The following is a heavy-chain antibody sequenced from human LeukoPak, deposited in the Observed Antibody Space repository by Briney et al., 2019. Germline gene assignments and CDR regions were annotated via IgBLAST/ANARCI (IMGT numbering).Heavy chain of an antibody. CDR2: IDNDGGSA. CDR1: GITFSYYW. Sequence: GGSLRLSCVASGITFSYYWMHWVRQAPGKGLVWVSRIDNDGGSATYADSVKGRFTISRDNAKNTLYLQMNSLRAEDTAVYYCVREGGYDPFEDWGQGTLVTVSS. V-gene: IGHV3-74*01. D-gene: IGHD5-12*01. CDR3: VREGGYDPFED. J-gene: IGHJ4*02.